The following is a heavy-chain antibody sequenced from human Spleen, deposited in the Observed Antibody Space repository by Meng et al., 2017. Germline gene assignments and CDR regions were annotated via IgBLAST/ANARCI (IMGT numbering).Heavy chain of an antibody. J-gene: IGHJ3*02. CDR3: AKTQEWLATNDAFDI. D-gene: IGHD6-19*01. CDR1: GFTFRNYV. V-gene: IGHV3-23*02. Sequence: GESLKISCAASGFTFRNYVMNWVRQAPGKGLEWVSTISGSDDRIFYGDSVKGRFTISRDNSNNTVYLQMNSLRAEDTAVYYCAKTQEWLATNDAFDIWGQGTVVTVSS. CDR2: ISGSDDRI.